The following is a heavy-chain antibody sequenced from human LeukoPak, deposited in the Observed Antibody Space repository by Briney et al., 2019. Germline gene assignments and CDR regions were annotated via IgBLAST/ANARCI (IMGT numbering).Heavy chain of an antibody. CDR1: GGSFSGYD. V-gene: IGHV4-34*01. D-gene: IGHD5-18*01. CDR3: ARRNGGYSYGSHFDY. Sequence: PSETLSFTCAVYGGSFSGYDWSWIRQPPGKGLEWIGEINHSGSTNYNPSLKSRVTISVDTSKNQISLKLSSVTAADTAVYYCARRNGGYSYGSHFDYWGQGTLVTVSS. CDR2: INHSGST. J-gene: IGHJ4*02.